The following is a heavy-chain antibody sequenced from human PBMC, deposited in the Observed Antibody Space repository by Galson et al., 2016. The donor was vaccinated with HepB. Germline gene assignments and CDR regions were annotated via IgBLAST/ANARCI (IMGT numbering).Heavy chain of an antibody. V-gene: IGHV4-59*01. CDR1: GGSISSYY. Sequence: SETLSLTCTVSGGSISSYYWNWIRQPPGKGLEWIGYIFHRGSTNYNPSLKSRVTISVDTSKNHFSLKLTSGTAADTTVYYCARGEYDTTGYTMTFDDWGQGSLVTVSS. CDR3: ARGEYDTTGYTMTFDD. D-gene: IGHD3-22*01. CDR2: IFHRGST. J-gene: IGHJ4*02.